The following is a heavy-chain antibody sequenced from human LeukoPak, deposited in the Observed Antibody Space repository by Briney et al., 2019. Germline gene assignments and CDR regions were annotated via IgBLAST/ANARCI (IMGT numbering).Heavy chain of an antibody. D-gene: IGHD6-13*01. Sequence: PSETLSLTCTVSGGSISSSSYYWGWIRQPPGKGLEWIGSIYYSGSTYYNPSLKSRVTISVDTSKNQFSLKLSSVTAADTAVYYCARHHPSPIAAAGTDFDYWGQGTLVTVSS. CDR1: GGSISSSSYY. CDR2: IYYSGST. V-gene: IGHV4-39*01. J-gene: IGHJ4*02. CDR3: ARHHPSPIAAAGTDFDY.